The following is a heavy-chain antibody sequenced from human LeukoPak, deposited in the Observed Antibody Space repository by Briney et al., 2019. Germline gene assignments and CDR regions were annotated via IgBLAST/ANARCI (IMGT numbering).Heavy chain of an antibody. CDR1: GVSISPYD. Sequence: PSETLSLTCAVSGVSISPYDWDWIRQPPGKGLEWIGYIHTSGNNNQYPSVKSRVTISVDKSKNHFSLRLTSVTAADTAVYYCARLSAAVHLGAFDLWGQGTMVTVSS. D-gene: IGHD3-3*01. V-gene: IGHV4-4*09. CDR3: ARLSAAVHLGAFDL. CDR2: IHTSGNN. J-gene: IGHJ3*01.